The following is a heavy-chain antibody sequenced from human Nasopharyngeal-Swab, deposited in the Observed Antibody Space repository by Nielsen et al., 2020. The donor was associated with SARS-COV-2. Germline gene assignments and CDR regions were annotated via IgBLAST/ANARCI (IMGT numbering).Heavy chain of an antibody. CDR3: ARDPYSYGYIGYFDY. Sequence: GGSLRLSCAASGFTFSGSAMHWVRQASGKGLEWVGRIRSNANSYATAYAASVKGRFTLSRDNSKNTLYLQMNSLRAEDTAVYYCARDPYSYGYIGYFDYWGQGALVTVSS. D-gene: IGHD5-18*01. J-gene: IGHJ4*02. CDR1: GFTFSGSA. CDR2: IRSNANSYAT. V-gene: IGHV3-73*01.